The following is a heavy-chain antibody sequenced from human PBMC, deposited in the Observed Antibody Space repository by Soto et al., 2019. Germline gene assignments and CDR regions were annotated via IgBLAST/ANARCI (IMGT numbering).Heavy chain of an antibody. CDR3: ARGGDTDAFDI. V-gene: IGHV1-2*04. D-gene: IGHD3-16*01. Sequence: QVQLVQSGAEVKKPGASVKVSCKASGYTFTGYYMHWVRQAPGQGLEWMGWINPNSGGTIYAQKFQGWVTMTRDTSISTAYMELSRLRSDDTAVYYCARGGDTDAFDIWGQGTMVTVSS. CDR2: INPNSGGT. J-gene: IGHJ3*02. CDR1: GYTFTGYY.